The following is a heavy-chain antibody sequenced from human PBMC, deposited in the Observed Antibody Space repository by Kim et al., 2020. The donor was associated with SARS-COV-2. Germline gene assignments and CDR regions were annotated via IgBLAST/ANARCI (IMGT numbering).Heavy chain of an antibody. CDR1: GYTFTSYG. D-gene: IGHD3-3*01. V-gene: IGHV1-18*01. CDR2: ISAYNGNT. J-gene: IGHJ6*02. CDR3: ARGGDYDFWSGHRDYYGMDV. Sequence: ASVKVSCKASGYTFTSYGISWVRQAPGQGLEWMGWISAYNGNTNYAQKLQGRVTMTTDTSTSTAYMELRSLRSDDTAVYYCARGGDYDFWSGHRDYYGMDVWGQGTTVTVSS.